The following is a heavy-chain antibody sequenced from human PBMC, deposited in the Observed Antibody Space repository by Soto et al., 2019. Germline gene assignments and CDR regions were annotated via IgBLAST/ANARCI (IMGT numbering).Heavy chain of an antibody. D-gene: IGHD3-10*01. CDR3: ARCLGELPYYYYGMDV. CDR1: GGTFSSYT. J-gene: IGHJ6*02. Sequence: EASVKVSCKASGGTFSSYTISWVRQAPGQGLEWMGRIIPILGIANYAQKFQGRVTITADKSTSTAYMELSSLRSEDTAVYYCARCLGELPYYYYGMDVWGQGTTVTVSS. CDR2: IIPILGIA. V-gene: IGHV1-69*02.